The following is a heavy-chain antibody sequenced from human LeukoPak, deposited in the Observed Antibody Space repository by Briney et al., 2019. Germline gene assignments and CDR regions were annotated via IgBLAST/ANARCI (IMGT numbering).Heavy chain of an antibody. V-gene: IGHV1-18*01. CDR3: ARDGGDYDFWSGYPTFDY. J-gene: IGHJ4*02. D-gene: IGHD3-3*01. Sequence: GASVKVSCKASGYTFTSYGISWVRQAPGQGLEWMGWISAYNGNTNYAQKLQGRVTMTTDTSTSTAYMELRSLRSDDTAVYYCARDGGDYDFWSGYPTFDYWGQGTLVTVSS. CDR1: GYTFTSYG. CDR2: ISAYNGNT.